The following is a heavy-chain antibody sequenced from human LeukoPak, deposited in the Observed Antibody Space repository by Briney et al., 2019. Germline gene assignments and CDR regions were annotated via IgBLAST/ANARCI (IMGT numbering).Heavy chain of an antibody. V-gene: IGHV3-21*01. J-gene: IGHJ4*02. CDR1: GFTFSSYS. Sequence: GGSLRLSCAASGFTFSSYSMNWVRQAPGKGLEWVSSISSSSSYIYYADSVKGRFTISRDNAKNALYLQMNSLRAEDTAVYYCATGGNSVSFDYWGQGTLVTVSS. CDR3: ATGGNSVSFDY. CDR2: ISSSSSYI. D-gene: IGHD4-23*01.